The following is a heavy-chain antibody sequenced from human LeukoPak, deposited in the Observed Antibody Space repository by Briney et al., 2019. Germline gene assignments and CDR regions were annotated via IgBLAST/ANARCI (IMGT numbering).Heavy chain of an antibody. CDR2: ISSSSTYM. D-gene: IGHD1-26*01. CDR1: GFTFSSYW. Sequence: GGSLRLSCAASGFTFSSYWMSWVRQAPGKGLEWVSSISSSSTYMFYGDSMKGRFTISRDNAKSSLYLQMNSLRAEDTAVYYCARDRSGSYPETYGMDVWDQGTTVTVSS. V-gene: IGHV3-21*01. CDR3: ARDRSGSYPETYGMDV. J-gene: IGHJ6*02.